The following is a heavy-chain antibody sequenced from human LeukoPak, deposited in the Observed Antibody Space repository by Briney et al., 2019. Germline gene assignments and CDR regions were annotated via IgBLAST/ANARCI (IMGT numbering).Heavy chain of an antibody. J-gene: IGHJ4*02. Sequence: SETLSLTCTVSGGSISSGGYYWSWVRQPPGKGLEWIGYIYHSGSTYYNPSLRSRVTIAIDTSKSQFSLKLSSVTAADTAVYYCASSPVGATDYWGQGTLVTVSS. V-gene: IGHV4-30-2*01. CDR1: GGSISSGGYY. CDR2: IYHSGST. D-gene: IGHD1-26*01. CDR3: ASSPVGATDY.